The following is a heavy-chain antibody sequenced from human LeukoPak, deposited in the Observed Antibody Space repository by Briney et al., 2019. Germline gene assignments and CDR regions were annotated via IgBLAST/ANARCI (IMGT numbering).Heavy chain of an antibody. CDR1: GYTFTGYY. J-gene: IGHJ6*02. D-gene: IGHD3-22*01. V-gene: IGHV1-2*04. Sequence: GASVKVSCKASGYTFTGYYMHWVRQAPGQGLEWMGWINPNSGGTNYAQKFQGWVTMTRDTSISTAYMELSRQRSDDTAVYYCARMAVIYYGMDVWGQGTTVTVSS. CDR2: INPNSGGT. CDR3: ARMAVIYYGMDV.